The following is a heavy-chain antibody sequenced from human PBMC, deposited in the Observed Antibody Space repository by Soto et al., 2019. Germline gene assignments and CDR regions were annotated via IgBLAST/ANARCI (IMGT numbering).Heavy chain of an antibody. J-gene: IGHJ6*03. CDR1: GGSISSSSYY. V-gene: IGHV4-39*01. D-gene: IGHD3-10*01. CDR3: ARRGYYYYYMDV. Sequence: PSETLSLTCTVSGGSISSSSYYWGWIRQPPGKGLEWIGSIYYSGSTDYNPSLKSRVTISVDTSKNQFSLKLSSVTAADTAVYYCARRGYYYYYMDVWGKGTTVTVSS. CDR2: IYYSGST.